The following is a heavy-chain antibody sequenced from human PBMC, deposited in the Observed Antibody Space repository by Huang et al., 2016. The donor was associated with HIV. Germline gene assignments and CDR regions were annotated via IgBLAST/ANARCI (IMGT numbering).Heavy chain of an antibody. D-gene: IGHD5-12*01. CDR1: GYTFANYD. J-gene: IGHJ4*02. Sequence: QVQLVQSGAEVKKPGASVQVSCKASGYTFANYDITWGRQASGQVLEWMGWMNPYTGNTGYGQKFRGRVTFTRNTSNTTAYMELSSLRSEDTAIYYCARGRMVAEYWGQGTLVSVSS. V-gene: IGHV1-8*01. CDR3: ARGRMVAEY. CDR2: MNPYTGNT.